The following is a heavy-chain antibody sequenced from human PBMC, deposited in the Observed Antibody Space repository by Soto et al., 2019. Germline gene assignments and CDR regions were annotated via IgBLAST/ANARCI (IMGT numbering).Heavy chain of an antibody. J-gene: IGHJ4*02. D-gene: IGHD6-19*01. CDR2: IYTSGST. CDR3: ARERGRQWLALPFDY. V-gene: IGHV4-4*07. Sequence: QVQLQESGPGLVKPSETLSLTCTVSGGSISSYYWSWIRQPAGKGLEWIGRIYTSGSTNYNPSLKSRVTMSVDTSKNQFSLKRSSVTAADTAVYYCARERGRQWLALPFDYWGQGTLVTVSS. CDR1: GGSISSYY.